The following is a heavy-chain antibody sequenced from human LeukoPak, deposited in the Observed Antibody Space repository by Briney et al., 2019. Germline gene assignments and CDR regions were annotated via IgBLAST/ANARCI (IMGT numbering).Heavy chain of an antibody. CDR1: GYTFTSYA. D-gene: IGHD6-13*01. J-gene: IGHJ6*02. CDR3: ARQGIAADGDTGYYYYGMDV. Sequence: EASVKVSCKASGYTFTSYAMNWVRQAPGQGLEWMGWINTNTGNPTYAQGFTGRFVFSLDTSVSTAYLQISSLKAEDTAVYYCARQGIAADGDTGYYYYGMDVWGQGTTVTVSS. CDR2: INTNTGNP. V-gene: IGHV7-4-1*02.